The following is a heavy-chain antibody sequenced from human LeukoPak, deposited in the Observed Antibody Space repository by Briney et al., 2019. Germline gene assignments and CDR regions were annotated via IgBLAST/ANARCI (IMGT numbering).Heavy chain of an antibody. Sequence: ASVKVSCKATGYTFTNYVISWVRPAPAQGLGWMGWVSSSNGKTNYAQKLQGRVTMTADTSTTTAYMEVMSLRSDDTAVYYCARNSYGYFRFFDFWGQGTLVTVSS. V-gene: IGHV1-18*01. CDR1: GYTFTNYV. CDR2: VSSSNGKT. J-gene: IGHJ4*02. CDR3: ARNSYGYFRFFDF. D-gene: IGHD5-18*01.